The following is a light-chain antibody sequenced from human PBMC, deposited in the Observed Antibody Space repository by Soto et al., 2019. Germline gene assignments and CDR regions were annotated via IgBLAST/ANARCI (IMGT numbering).Light chain of an antibody. CDR3: QQYGSSPPYT. J-gene: IGKJ2*01. CDR2: GTF. V-gene: IGKV3-20*01. Sequence: EVVLTQSPGTLSLSPGERATLSCRASESVTNNYLAWYQHKPGQAPRLLIYGTFDRATGIPDRFSGSGSGTDFNLTISRLESEDFAVYYCQQYGSSPPYTFGQGTKMEIK. CDR1: ESVTNNY.